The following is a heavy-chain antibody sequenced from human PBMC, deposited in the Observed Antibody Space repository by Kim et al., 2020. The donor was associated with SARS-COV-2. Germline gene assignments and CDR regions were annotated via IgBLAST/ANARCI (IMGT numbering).Heavy chain of an antibody. CDR1: GFTFSSYG. D-gene: IGHD6-13*01. Sequence: GGSLRLSCAASGFTFSSYGMHWVRQAPGKGLEWVAVISYDGSNKYYADSVKGRFTISRDNSKNTLYLQMNSLRAEDTAVYYCARVGISSSWRGWFDPWGQGTLVTVSS. CDR2: ISYDGSNK. V-gene: IGHV3-33*05. CDR3: ARVGISSSWRGWFDP. J-gene: IGHJ5*02.